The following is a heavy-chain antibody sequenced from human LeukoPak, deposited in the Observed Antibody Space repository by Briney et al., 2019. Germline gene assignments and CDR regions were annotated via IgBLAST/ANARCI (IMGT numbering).Heavy chain of an antibody. V-gene: IGHV3-30*04. D-gene: IGHD3-10*01. CDR1: GFTFSSYA. J-gene: IGHJ4*02. CDR2: ISYDGSNK. Sequence: PGRSLRLSCAASGFTFSSYAMHWVRQAPGKGLEWVAVISYDGSNKYYADSVKGRFTISRDNSKNTLYLQMNSLRAEDTAVYYCARFSVRRSCFDYWGQGTLVTVSS. CDR3: ARFSVRRSCFDY.